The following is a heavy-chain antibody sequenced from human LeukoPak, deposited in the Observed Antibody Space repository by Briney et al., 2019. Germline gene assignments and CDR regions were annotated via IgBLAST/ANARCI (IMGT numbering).Heavy chain of an antibody. CDR3: ARARDCSSTSCYGEGAWFDP. V-gene: IGHV4-4*02. Sequence: LETLSLTCAVSGGSISSSNWWSRVRPPPGKGLEWIGEIYHSGSTNYNPSLKSRVTISVDKSKNQFSLKLSSVTAADTAVYYCARARDCSSTSCYGEGAWFDPWGQGTLVTVSS. D-gene: IGHD2-2*01. J-gene: IGHJ5*02. CDR2: IYHSGST. CDR1: GGSISSSNW.